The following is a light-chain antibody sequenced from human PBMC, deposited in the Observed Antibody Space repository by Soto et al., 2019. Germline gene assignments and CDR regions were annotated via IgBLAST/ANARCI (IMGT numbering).Light chain of an antibody. CDR2: DAS. Sequence: EIVLTQSPATLSLSPGERATLSCRASQSVSSYLAWYQQKPGQAPRLLIYDASNRATGIPARFSGGGSGTDFTLTISSLEPDDFAVYYCQQRSDWSSTFGGGTKVQIK. CDR1: QSVSSY. J-gene: IGKJ4*01. V-gene: IGKV3-11*01. CDR3: QQRSDWSST.